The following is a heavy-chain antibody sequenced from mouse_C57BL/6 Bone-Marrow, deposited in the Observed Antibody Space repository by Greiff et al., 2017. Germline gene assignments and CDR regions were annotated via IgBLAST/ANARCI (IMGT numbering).Heavy chain of an antibody. CDR1: GYTFTSYW. D-gene: IGHD3-1*01. CDR3: ARSGLWDYFDY. V-gene: IGHV1-64*01. J-gene: IGHJ2*01. CDR2: IHPNSGST. Sequence: VQLQQPGAELVKPGASVKLSCKASGYTFTSYWMHWVKQRPGQGLEWIGMIHPNSGSTNYNEKFKSKATLTVDKSSSTAYMQLSSLTSEDSAVYYCARSGLWDYFDYWGQGTTLTVSS.